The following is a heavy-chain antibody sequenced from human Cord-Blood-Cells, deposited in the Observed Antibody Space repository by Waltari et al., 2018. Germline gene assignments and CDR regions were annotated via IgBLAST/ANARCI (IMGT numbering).Heavy chain of an antibody. CDR1: GFTFSSYW. CDR3: ARDLRTGDAFDI. V-gene: IGHV3-7*01. D-gene: IGHD7-27*01. J-gene: IGHJ3*02. Sequence: EVQLVESGGGLVQPGGSLRLSCAASGFTFSSYWMSWVRQAPGKGLEGVANIKQDGSGKYYVDSVKGRFTISRDNAKNSLYLQMNSLRAEDTAVYYCARDLRTGDAFDIWGQGTMVTVSS. CDR2: IKQDGSGK.